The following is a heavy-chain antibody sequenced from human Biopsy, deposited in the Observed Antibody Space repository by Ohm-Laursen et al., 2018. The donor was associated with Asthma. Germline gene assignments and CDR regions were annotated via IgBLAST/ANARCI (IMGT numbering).Heavy chain of an antibody. V-gene: IGHV1-58*01. D-gene: IGHD2/OR15-2a*01. CDR1: GVALSGYT. Sequence: SVKVSCNASGVALSGYTFEWVRQARGLGLEWIAWIVFASGATNYAQNFQDRLTVTRDMSAGSVSMELRGLSSTDTAVYYCAAGRTSLQGESLIWGQGTLVTVSS. CDR3: AAGRTSLQGESLI. J-gene: IGHJ4*02. CDR2: IVFASGAT.